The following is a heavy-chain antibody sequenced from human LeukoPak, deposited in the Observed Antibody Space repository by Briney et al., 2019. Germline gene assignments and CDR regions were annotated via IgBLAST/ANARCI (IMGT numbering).Heavy chain of an antibody. D-gene: IGHD1-1*01. J-gene: IGHJ4*02. Sequence: GGSLRLSCAASGFTFSSYSMNSGRQAAGKEGEWVSYISSSSSYIYYPDSVKRRFTISRANAKNSLYLQMNSMSAEATAVYYCESWSEVDYWGQGTLVTVSS. CDR3: ESWSEVDY. CDR2: ISSSSSYI. V-gene: IGHV3-21*01. CDR1: GFTFSSYS.